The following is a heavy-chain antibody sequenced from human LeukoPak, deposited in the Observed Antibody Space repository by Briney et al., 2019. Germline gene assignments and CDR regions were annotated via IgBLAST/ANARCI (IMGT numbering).Heavy chain of an antibody. Sequence: GGSLRLSCAASGFTFSSYGMHWVRQAPGKGLEWVAVISYDGSNKYYADSVKGRFTISRDNSKNTLYLQMNSLRAEDTAVYYCARVASYGLGATTDWFDPWGQGTLVTVSS. CDR3: ARVASYGLGATTDWFDP. D-gene: IGHD1-26*01. J-gene: IGHJ5*02. CDR1: GFTFSSYG. CDR2: ISYDGSNK. V-gene: IGHV3-30*03.